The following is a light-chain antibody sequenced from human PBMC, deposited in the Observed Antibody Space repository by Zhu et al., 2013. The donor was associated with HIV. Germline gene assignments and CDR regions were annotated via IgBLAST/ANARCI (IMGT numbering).Light chain of an antibody. CDR3: SSYTSSSTLXV. CDR2: EVS. Sequence: QSALTQPASVSGSPGQSITISCTGTSSDVGAYNYVSWYQQHPGKAPKLMIYEVSDRPSGVSNRFSGSKSGNTASLTISGLQAEDEADYYCSSYTSSSTLXVFGTGTKVTVL. J-gene: IGLJ1*01. V-gene: IGLV2-14*01. CDR1: SSDVGAYNY.